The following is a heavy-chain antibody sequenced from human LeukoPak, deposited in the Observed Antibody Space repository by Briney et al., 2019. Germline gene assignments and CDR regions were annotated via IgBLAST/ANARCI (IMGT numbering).Heavy chain of an antibody. CDR3: AREVLWFGELLGFD. J-gene: IGHJ4*02. Sequence: SETLSLTCTVSGGSISSYYWSWIRQPAGKGLEWIGRIYTSGSTNYNPSLKSRVTMSVDTSKNRFSLKLSSVTAADTAVYYCAREVLWFGELLGFDWGQGTLVTVSS. V-gene: IGHV4-4*07. CDR1: GGSISSYY. CDR2: IYTSGST. D-gene: IGHD3-10*01.